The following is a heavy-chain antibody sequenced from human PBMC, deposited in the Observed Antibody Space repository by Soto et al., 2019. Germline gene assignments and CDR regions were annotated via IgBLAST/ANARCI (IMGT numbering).Heavy chain of an antibody. Sequence: SGPTLVNPTQTLTLTCTFSGFSLSTSGMRVSWIRQPPGKALEWLARIDWDDDKFYSASLKPRLTISKDTSKNQMVLTMTNMDPVDTATYYCARIGNDHGNTFDSWGQGTFGTVSS. CDR1: GFSLSTSGMR. D-gene: IGHD4-4*01. CDR3: ARIGNDHGNTFDS. CDR2: IDWDDDK. J-gene: IGHJ4*02. V-gene: IGHV2-70*04.